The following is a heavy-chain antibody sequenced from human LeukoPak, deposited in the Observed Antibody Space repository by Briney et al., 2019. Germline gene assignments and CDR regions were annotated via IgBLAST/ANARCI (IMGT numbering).Heavy chain of an antibody. CDR2: ISGSGGST. V-gene: IGHV3-23*01. D-gene: IGHD6-13*01. Sequence: AGGSLRLPCAASGFTFISYAMSWVRQAPGKGLEWVSAISGSGGSTYYADSVKGRFTISRDNSKNTLYLQMNSLRAEDTAVYYCAKSVAAAGLDYWGQGTLVTVSS. CDR1: GFTFISYA. J-gene: IGHJ4*02. CDR3: AKSVAAAGLDY.